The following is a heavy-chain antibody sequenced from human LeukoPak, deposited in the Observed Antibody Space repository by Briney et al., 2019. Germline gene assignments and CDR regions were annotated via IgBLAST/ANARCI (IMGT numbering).Heavy chain of an antibody. V-gene: IGHV4-59*01. Sequence: PSETLSLTCTVSGGSISSYYWSWIRQPPGKGLEWMGYIYYSGSTNYNPSLKSRVTISVDTSKNQFSLKLSSVTAADTAVYARTTEAHSWRTRYYDYYMDVWGKGTTVTVSS. CDR1: GGSISSYY. D-gene: IGHD1-1*01. CDR2: IYYSGST. CDR3: TTEAHSWRTRYYDYYMDV. J-gene: IGHJ6*03.